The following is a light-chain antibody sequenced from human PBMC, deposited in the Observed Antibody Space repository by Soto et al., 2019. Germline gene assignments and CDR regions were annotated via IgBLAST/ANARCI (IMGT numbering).Light chain of an antibody. J-gene: IGLJ2*01. CDR1: SSDVGGYNY. CDR2: DVI. V-gene: IGLV2-14*01. Sequence: QSVLTQPASVSGSPGQSITISCTGTSSDVGGYNYVSWSQQHPGKAPKLVIYDVINRPSGVSNRFSGSKSGNTASLTISGLQAEDEADYYCSSYTTSGTLVVFGGGTKLTVL. CDR3: SSYTTSGTLVV.